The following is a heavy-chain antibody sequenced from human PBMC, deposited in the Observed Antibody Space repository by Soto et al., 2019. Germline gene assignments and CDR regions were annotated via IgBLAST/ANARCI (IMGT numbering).Heavy chain of an antibody. CDR2: IYPGDSDT. V-gene: IGHV5-51*01. CDR3: ARYSGSYWHYLDF. Sequence: PXESLKISFKGSGYSFASHWVAWVRQIPEKGLEWIGTIYPGDSDTKYSSAFRGHVTISADTSVSTAYLQWRSLEATDSAIYYCARYSGSYWHYLDFWGQGTLVTVSS. CDR1: GYSFASHW. J-gene: IGHJ4*02. D-gene: IGHD1-26*01.